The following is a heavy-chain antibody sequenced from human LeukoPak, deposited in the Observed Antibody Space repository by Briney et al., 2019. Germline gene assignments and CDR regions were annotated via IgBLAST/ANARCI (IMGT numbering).Heavy chain of an antibody. V-gene: IGHV1-58*01. CDR2: IVVGSGNT. Sequence: SVKVSCKASGFTFTNSAVQWVRQARGQRLEWIGWIVVGSGNTNYAQEFQERVTITRDMSTSTAYMELSSLRSEDTAVYYCAAGNWYEFDYWGQGTLVTVSS. D-gene: IGHD1-1*01. CDR3: AAGNWYEFDY. CDR1: GFTFTNSA. J-gene: IGHJ4*02.